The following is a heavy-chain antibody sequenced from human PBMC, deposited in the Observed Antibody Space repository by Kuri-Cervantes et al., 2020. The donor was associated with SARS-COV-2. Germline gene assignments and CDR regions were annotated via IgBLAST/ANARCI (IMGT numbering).Heavy chain of an antibody. Sequence: GESLKISCAASGFTFSSYSMNWVRQAPGKGLEWVSSISSSSSYIYYADSVKGRFTISRDNAKNSLFLQMNSLRDEDTAVYYCARASLTYYDFWSGKQPDWFDPWGQGTLVTVSS. V-gene: IGHV3-21*04. CDR2: ISSSSSYI. CDR1: GFTFSSYS. CDR3: ARASLTYYDFWSGKQPDWFDP. D-gene: IGHD3-3*01. J-gene: IGHJ5*02.